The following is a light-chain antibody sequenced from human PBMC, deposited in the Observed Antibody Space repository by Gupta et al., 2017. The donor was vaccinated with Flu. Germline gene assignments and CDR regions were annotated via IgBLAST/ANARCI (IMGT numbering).Light chain of an antibody. Sequence: IQMTQSPATLSASVGDRVTITCRASQDINTWLAWYQQKPRKAPKLLIYKASTLESGVPSRFSGSGFGTEFTLTISSLQPDDFATYYCQQYESYSWTFGQGTKVEIK. CDR1: QDINTW. J-gene: IGKJ1*01. V-gene: IGKV1-5*03. CDR2: KAS. CDR3: QQYESYSWT.